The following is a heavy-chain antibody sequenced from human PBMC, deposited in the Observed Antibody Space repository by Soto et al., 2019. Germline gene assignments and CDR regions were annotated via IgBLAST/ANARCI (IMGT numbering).Heavy chain of an antibody. CDR2: FHHTGST. D-gene: IGHD3-3*01. Sequence: QVQLQESGPGLVKPLGTLSLTCGVSGGSISSSNWWSWVRQPPGKGLEWIGEFHHTGSTNYNPSLKSRVTIAPDKSKNQFSLKLTSVTAADTAVYYCASRGGLAYFDYWGQGTLVTVSS. V-gene: IGHV4-4*02. CDR3: ASRGGLAYFDY. J-gene: IGHJ4*02. CDR1: GGSISSSNW.